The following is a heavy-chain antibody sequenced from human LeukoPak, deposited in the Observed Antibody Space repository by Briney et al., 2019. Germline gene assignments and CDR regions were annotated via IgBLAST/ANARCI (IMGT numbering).Heavy chain of an antibody. CDR3: ARDFNCSGGHCFQH. Sequence: GSSVKVSCKASGGTFSSYAISWVRQAPGQGLEWMGRIMPIFGTANYAQKFQGRVTITTDESTSTAYMELSSLRSEDTAVYYCARDFNCSGGHCFQHWGQGTLVTVSS. J-gene: IGHJ1*01. CDR2: IMPIFGTA. V-gene: IGHV1-69*05. D-gene: IGHD2-15*01. CDR1: GGTFSSYA.